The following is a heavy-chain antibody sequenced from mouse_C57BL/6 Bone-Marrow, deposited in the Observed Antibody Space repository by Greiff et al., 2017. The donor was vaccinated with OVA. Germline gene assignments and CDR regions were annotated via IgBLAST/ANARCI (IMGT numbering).Heavy chain of an antibody. CDR1: GFSLTSYG. J-gene: IGHJ2*01. CDR3: AKLWGGDFDY. D-gene: IGHD1-1*02. Sequence: VQLQQSGPGLVAPSQRLSITCTVSGFSLTSYGVSWVRQPPGTGLEWLGVIWGDGSTNYPSALLSRLSISKDNSKSQVFLELNSLQTEDTATYYCAKLWGGDFDYWGQGTTLTVSS. V-gene: IGHV2-3*01. CDR2: IWGDGST.